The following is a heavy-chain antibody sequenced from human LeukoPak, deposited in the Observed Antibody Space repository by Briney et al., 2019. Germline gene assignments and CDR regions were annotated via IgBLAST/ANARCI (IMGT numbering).Heavy chain of an antibody. CDR3: ARQGWLQSVDPSNYYYYYMDV. D-gene: IGHD5-24*01. J-gene: IGHJ6*03. CDR2: IYYSGST. Sequence: KPSETLSLTCTFSGGSISSSSYYWGWIRQPPGKGLEWIGSIYYSGSTYYNPSLKSRVTISVDTSKNQFSLKLSSVTAADTAVYYCARQGWLQSVDPSNYYYYYMDVWGKGTTVTVSS. V-gene: IGHV4-39*01. CDR1: GGSISSSSYY.